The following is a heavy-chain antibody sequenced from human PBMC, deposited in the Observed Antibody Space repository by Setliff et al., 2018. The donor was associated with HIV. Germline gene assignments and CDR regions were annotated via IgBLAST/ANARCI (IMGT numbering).Heavy chain of an antibody. CDR3: ARAFGSGSYRWSDP. D-gene: IGHD3-10*01. V-gene: IGHV4-59*08. CDR2: VHSSGST. J-gene: IGHJ5*02. CDR1: GSSVTNNY. Sequence: PSETLSLTCTVSGSSVTNNYWSWVRQAPGKGLEWLGYVHSSGSTNYNPSLKSRVTMSVDTSKNQLSLRLSSVTAADTAVYYCARAFGSGSYRWSDPWGQGTLVTVPQ.